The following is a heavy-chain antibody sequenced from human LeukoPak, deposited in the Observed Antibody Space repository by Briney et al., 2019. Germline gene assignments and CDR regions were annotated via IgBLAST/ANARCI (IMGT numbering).Heavy chain of an antibody. V-gene: IGHV7-4-1*02. CDR2: INTNTGNP. CDR3: ARVLFSSSLISYYYYGMDV. Sequence: ASVKVSCKASGYTLTELSMHWVRQAPGQGLEWMGWINTNTGNPTYAQGFTGRFVSSLDTSVSTAYLQISSLKAEDTAVYYCARVLFSSSLISYYYYGMDVWGQGTTVTVSS. CDR1: GYTLTELS. D-gene: IGHD3-10*01. J-gene: IGHJ6*02.